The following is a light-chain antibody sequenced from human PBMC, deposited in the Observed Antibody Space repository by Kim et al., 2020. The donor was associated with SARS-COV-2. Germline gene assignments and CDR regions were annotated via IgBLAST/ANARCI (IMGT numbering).Light chain of an antibody. V-gene: IGKV3-11*01. CDR1: QSVSSY. CDR3: QQRGNGRRT. CDR2: GAS. Sequence: EIVLTQSPATLSLSPGERATLSCRASQSVSSYLAWYQQKLGQAPRLLIYGASTRATGIPARFSGSGSGTDFALTISSLEPEDFAVYYCQQRGNGRRTFGPGTKVDIK. J-gene: IGKJ3*01.